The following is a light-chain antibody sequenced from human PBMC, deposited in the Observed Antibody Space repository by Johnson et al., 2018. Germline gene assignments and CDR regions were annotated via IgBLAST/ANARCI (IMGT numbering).Light chain of an antibody. CDR1: SSNIGNNY. CDR3: GTWDSSLSAGNV. V-gene: IGLV1-51*01. Sequence: QSVLTQPPSVSAAPGQKVTISCSGSSSNIGNNYVSWYQQLPGTAPKLLIYDNNKRPSGIPDRFSGSKSCTSATLGITGLPTGDEADYYCGTWDSSLSAGNVFGTGTKVTVL. CDR2: DNN. J-gene: IGLJ1*01.